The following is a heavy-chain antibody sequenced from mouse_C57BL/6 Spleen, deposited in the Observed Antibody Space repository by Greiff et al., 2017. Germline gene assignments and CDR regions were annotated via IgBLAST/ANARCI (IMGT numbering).Heavy chain of an antibody. CDR2: VLPGSGST. CDR3: ARYGYDDGNWYFDV. Sequence: VQLVESGAELMKPGASVKLSCKATGYTFTGYWIEWVKQRPGHGLEWNGEVLPGSGSTNYNEKFKGKATFTADTSSNTAYMQLSSLTTEDSAIYYCARYGYDDGNWYFDVWGTGTTVTVSS. J-gene: IGHJ1*03. V-gene: IGHV1-9*01. CDR1: GYTFTGYW. D-gene: IGHD2-2*01.